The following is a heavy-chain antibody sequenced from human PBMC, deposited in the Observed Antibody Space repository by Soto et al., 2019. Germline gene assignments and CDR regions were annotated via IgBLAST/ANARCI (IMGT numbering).Heavy chain of an antibody. D-gene: IGHD6-19*01. CDR3: ATDKGSGWDEGLGS. V-gene: IGHV1-69*18. CDR2: IIPMFGTA. CDR1: GGIFSNYA. Sequence: QVQLVQSGAEVRKPGSSVKVSCKTSGGIFSNYAITWVRQAPGQGLEWMGRIIPMFGTANYAQKFQGRVTITGDESTTTGYMGLSSLRSEDTAVYYCATDKGSGWDEGLGSWGQGTMVSVSS. J-gene: IGHJ5*02.